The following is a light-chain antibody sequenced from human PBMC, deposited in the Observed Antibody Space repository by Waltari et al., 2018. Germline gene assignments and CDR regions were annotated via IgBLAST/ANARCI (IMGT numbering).Light chain of an antibody. V-gene: IGLV3-1*01. Sequence: SYELTQPPSVSVSPGQTASIACSGDKLEDKYASWYQQKPGQSPVLVIYQDNRRPSGIPERFSGSTPGNTATLTISGTQAMDEADYYCQAWDRNTYVVFGGGTKLTVL. CDR3: QAWDRNTYVV. J-gene: IGLJ2*01. CDR1: KLEDKY. CDR2: QDN.